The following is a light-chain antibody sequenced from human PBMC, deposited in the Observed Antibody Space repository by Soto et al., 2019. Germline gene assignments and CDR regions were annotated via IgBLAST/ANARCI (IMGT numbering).Light chain of an antibody. Sequence: QSVLTQPPSVSGAPGQRVTISCTGRSSNIGAGYDVHWYQQLPGTAPKLLIYGNSNRPSGVPDRFSGSKSGTSASLAITGLQAEDEAEYYCQSYDSSLSGSIFGGGTKVTVL. CDR2: GNS. V-gene: IGLV1-40*01. J-gene: IGLJ2*01. CDR1: SSNIGAGYD. CDR3: QSYDSSLSGSI.